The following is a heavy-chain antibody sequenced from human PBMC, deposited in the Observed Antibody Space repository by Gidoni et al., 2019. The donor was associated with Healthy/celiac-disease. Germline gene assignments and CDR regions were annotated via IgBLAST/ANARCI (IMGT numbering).Heavy chain of an antibody. Sequence: EVQLLESGGGLVQPGGSLRLSCAASGFTFSSYAMSWVRQAQGKGLEWVSAISGSGGSTYYADSVKGRFTISRDNSKNTLYLQMNSLRAEDTAVYYCAKSFDSSGYFPSARSYYFDYWGQGTLVTVSS. CDR2: ISGSGGST. J-gene: IGHJ4*02. CDR1: GFTFSSYA. CDR3: AKSFDSSGYFPSARSYYFDY. V-gene: IGHV3-23*01. D-gene: IGHD3-22*01.